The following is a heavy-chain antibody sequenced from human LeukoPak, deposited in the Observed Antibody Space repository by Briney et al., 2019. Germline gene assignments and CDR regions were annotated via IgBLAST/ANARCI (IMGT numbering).Heavy chain of an antibody. J-gene: IGHJ4*02. V-gene: IGHV3-49*04. CDR1: RFTFADYA. CDR2: IRSESFGGTT. CDR3: TRDDRGDGYNPGY. D-gene: IGHD5-24*01. Sequence: SGGSLRLSCTTSRFTFADYAMSWVRQAPGKGLEWVGFIRSESFGGTTEYAASVKGRFTISRDDSKSVAHLQMNSLKADDTAVYYCTRDDRGDGYNPGYWGQGTLVTVSS.